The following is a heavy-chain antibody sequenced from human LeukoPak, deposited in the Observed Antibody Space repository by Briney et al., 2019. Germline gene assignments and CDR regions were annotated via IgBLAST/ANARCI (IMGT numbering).Heavy chain of an antibody. V-gene: IGHV4-4*07. CDR1: GGSISSYY. Sequence: PSETLSLTCTVSGGSISSYYWSWIRQPAGKGLEWIGRIYTSGSTNYNPSLKSRVTMSVDTSKNQFSLKLSSVTAADTAVYYCARGGDILTGYERVFDYWGQGTPVTVSS. CDR3: ARGGDILTGYERVFDY. J-gene: IGHJ4*02. CDR2: IYTSGST. D-gene: IGHD3-9*01.